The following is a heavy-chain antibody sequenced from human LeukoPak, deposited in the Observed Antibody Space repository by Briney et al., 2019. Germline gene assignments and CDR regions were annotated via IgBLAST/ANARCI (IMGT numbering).Heavy chain of an antibody. CDR2: ISSSSSTI. J-gene: IGHJ4*02. CDR1: GFTFSSYS. V-gene: IGHV3-48*04. Sequence: GGSLRLSCAASGFTFSSYSMNWVRQAPGKGLEWVSYISSSSSTIYYADSVKGRFTISRDNAKNSLYLQMNSLRAEDTAVYYCTTGQGGLGVDYWGQGTLVTVSS. D-gene: IGHD2-15*01. CDR3: TTGQGGLGVDY.